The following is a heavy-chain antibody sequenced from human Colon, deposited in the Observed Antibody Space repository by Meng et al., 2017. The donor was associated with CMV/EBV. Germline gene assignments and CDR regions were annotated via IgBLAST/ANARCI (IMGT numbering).Heavy chain of an antibody. J-gene: IGHJ4*02. D-gene: IGHD3-22*01. Sequence: GGSLRLSCAASGFTFNTYWMSWVRQAPGKGLEWVATINQDGTEKYYVDSVKGRFTIFRDNAKSSLYLQMNSLRAEDTAVYYCGGGGYQLDYWGQGSLVTVSS. V-gene: IGHV3-7*04. CDR1: GFTFNTYW. CDR2: INQDGTEK. CDR3: GGGGYQLDY.